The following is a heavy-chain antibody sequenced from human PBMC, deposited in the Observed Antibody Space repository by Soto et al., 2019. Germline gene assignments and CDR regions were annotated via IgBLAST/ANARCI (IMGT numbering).Heavy chain of an antibody. CDR1: GFTFSSYG. D-gene: IGHD6-19*01. J-gene: IGHJ6*02. CDR2: ISYDGSNK. Sequence: GGSLRLSCAASGFTFSSYGMHWVRQAPGKGLEWVAVISYDGSNKYYADSVKGRFTISRDNSKNTLYLQMNSLRAEDTAVYYCAKDSVLGGGWANYYYYYGMDVWGQGTTVTVSS. V-gene: IGHV3-30*18. CDR3: AKDSVLGGGWANYYYYYGMDV.